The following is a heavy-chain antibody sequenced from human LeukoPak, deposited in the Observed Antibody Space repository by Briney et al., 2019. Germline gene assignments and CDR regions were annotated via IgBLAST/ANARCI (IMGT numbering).Heavy chain of an antibody. V-gene: IGHV4-39*01. CDR1: GVSISSSSYY. D-gene: IGHD6-25*01. J-gene: IGHJ6*02. Sequence: SETLSLTCTVSGVSISSSSYYWGWIRQPPGKGLEWIGSIVYTGRTYYNPSLKSRVTISVDTSKNQFSLKLSSVTAADTAVYYCARGRGNYYYYGMDVWGQGTTVTVSS. CDR3: ARGRGNYYYYGMDV. CDR2: IVYTGRT.